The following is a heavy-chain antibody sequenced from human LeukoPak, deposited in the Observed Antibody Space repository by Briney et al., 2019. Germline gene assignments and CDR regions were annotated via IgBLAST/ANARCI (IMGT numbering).Heavy chain of an antibody. J-gene: IGHJ6*02. CDR3: ARGGSWFGELLSYGMDV. D-gene: IGHD3-10*01. Sequence: VASVKVSCKASGYTFTSYGISWVRQAPGQGLEWMGWISAYNGNTNYAQKLQGRVTMTTDTSTSTAYMELRSLRSDDTAVYYCARGGSWFGELLSYGMDVWGQGTTVTVSS. V-gene: IGHV1-18*01. CDR1: GYTFTSYG. CDR2: ISAYNGNT.